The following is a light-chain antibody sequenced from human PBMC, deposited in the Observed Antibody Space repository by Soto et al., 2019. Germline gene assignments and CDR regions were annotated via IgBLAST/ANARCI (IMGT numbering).Light chain of an antibody. J-gene: IGKJ3*01. V-gene: IGKV3-20*01. CDR1: QSVSSSY. Sequence: EIVLTQSPGTLSLSPGERATLSCRASQSVSSSYLAWYQQKPGQATRLLIYGASSRATGIPDRFSGSGSGTDFTLTISRLEPEDFAVYYCQQYGSSSFTFGPGTKVDIK. CDR3: QQYGSSSFT. CDR2: GAS.